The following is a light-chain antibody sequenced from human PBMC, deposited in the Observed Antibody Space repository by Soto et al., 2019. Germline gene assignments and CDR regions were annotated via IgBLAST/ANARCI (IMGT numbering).Light chain of an antibody. J-gene: IGKJ3*01. CDR2: GAS. CDR1: QSVSSN. CDR3: QQYNNWQFT. V-gene: IGKV3D-15*01. Sequence: EIVMTQSPATLSVSPGERATLSCRASQSVSSNLAWYQQKPGQAPRLLIYGASTRATGIPARFSGSGSGTEFTLTISSLQSEDFAVYYCQQYNNWQFTFGPGNKVDIK.